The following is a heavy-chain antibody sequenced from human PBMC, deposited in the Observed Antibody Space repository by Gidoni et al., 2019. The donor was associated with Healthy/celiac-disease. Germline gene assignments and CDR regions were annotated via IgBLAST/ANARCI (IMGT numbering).Heavy chain of an antibody. CDR1: GFTFSNAW. V-gene: IGHV3-15*01. J-gene: IGHJ4*02. Sequence: EVQLVESGGGLVKPGGSLRLSCTASGFTFSNAWMSWVRQAPGKGLEWVGRIKSKTDGGTTDYAAPVKGRFTILRDDSKNTLYLQMNSLKTEDTAVYYCTTGPVFDLGVFDYWGQGTLVTVSS. CDR2: IKSKTDGGTT. CDR3: TTGPVFDLGVFDY. D-gene: IGHD3-9*01.